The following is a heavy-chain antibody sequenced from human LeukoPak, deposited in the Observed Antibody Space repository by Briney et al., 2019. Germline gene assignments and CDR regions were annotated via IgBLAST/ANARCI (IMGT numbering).Heavy chain of an antibody. D-gene: IGHD3-9*01. CDR1: GFTFSDYS. Sequence: GGSLRLSCAASGFTFSDYSMNWVRQAPGKGLEWVSYISTTSSTIYYADSVKGRFTISRDNAKNSLYLQMNSLRAEDTAVYYCARCLRYFDWLFSVDPWGQGTLVTVSS. J-gene: IGHJ5*02. V-gene: IGHV3-48*01. CDR3: ARCLRYFDWLFSVDP. CDR2: ISTTSSTI.